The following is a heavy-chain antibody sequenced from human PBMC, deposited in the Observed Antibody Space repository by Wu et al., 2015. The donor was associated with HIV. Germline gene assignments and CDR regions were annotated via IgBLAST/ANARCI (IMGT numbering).Heavy chain of an antibody. V-gene: IGHV1-69*05. Sequence: QVQLVQSGAEVKKPGSSVKVSCKASGGTFSSYAISWVRQAPGQGLEWMGGIIPIFGTANYAQKFQGESHDYHGRIHEHSLHGAEQPRDLRTRPSYYCARDLVGTSSGTYGMDVWGPRDHGHRLL. J-gene: IGHJ6*01. CDR1: GGTFSSYA. D-gene: IGHD2-2*01. CDR2: IIPIFGTA. CDR3: ARDLVGTSSGTYGMDV.